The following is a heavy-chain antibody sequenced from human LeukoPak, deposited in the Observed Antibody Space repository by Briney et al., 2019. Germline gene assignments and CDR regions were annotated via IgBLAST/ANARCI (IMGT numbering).Heavy chain of an antibody. CDR1: GGSISSSSYY. V-gene: IGHV4-39*07. CDR2: IYYSGST. J-gene: IGHJ2*01. Sequence: SETLSLTCTVSGGSISSSSYYWGWIRQPPGKGLEWIGSIYYSGSTYYNPSLKSRVTISVDTSKNQFSLKLSSVTAADTAVYYCARAGRYCSGGSCYRGGSWYFDLWGRGTLVTVSS. D-gene: IGHD2-15*01. CDR3: ARAGRYCSGGSCYRGGSWYFDL.